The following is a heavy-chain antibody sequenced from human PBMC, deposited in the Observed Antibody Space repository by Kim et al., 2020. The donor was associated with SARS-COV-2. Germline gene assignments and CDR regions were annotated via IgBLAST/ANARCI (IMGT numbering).Heavy chain of an antibody. Sequence: GGSLRLSCAASGFTFDMYAMAWVRQAPGKGLQWISALSGVGSSTFYADSVKGRFTISRDNSRNTLYLQMNGLRAEDTAVYYCAKEEPHFEYWGQGTLVTVSS. CDR1: GFTFDMYA. CDR2: LSGVGSST. CDR3: AKEEPHFEY. J-gene: IGHJ4*02. V-gene: IGHV3-23*01.